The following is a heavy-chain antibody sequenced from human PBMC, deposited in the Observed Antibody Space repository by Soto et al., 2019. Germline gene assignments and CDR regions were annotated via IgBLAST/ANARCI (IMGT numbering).Heavy chain of an antibody. CDR3: TRTKPNWGPQVDP. J-gene: IGHJ5*02. Sequence: KTSRASVKVSCKASGYTFINYDINWVRQATGQGLEWMGWMSPFSGDTGYAQKFQGRVTMTRDTSISTAYMELTSLTSDDTAVYYCTRTKPNWGPQVDPWGQGTPVTVSS. V-gene: IGHV1-8*01. CDR2: MSPFSGDT. D-gene: IGHD7-27*01. CDR1: GYTFINYD.